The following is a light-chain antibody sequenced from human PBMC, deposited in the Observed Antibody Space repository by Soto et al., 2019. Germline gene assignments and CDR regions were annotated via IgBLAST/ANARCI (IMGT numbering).Light chain of an antibody. Sequence: EIVMTQSPATLSVSPGERATLSCRASQSVSRNLAWYQQKPGQAPRLLIYDASTRASGIPARFSGSGSGTEFTLTINSLQSEDLAVYYCQQYNNWPPWTFGRGTKVEIK. J-gene: IGKJ1*01. CDR1: QSVSRN. CDR3: QQYNNWPPWT. CDR2: DAS. V-gene: IGKV3-15*01.